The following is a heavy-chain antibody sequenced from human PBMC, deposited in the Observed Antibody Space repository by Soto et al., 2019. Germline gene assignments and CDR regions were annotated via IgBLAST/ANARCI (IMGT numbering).Heavy chain of an antibody. CDR2: IVPIYRTA. CDR1: GGTFSSYR. J-gene: IGHJ4*02. D-gene: IGHD6-13*01. CDR3: VRDSGAKLSRS. V-gene: IGHV1-69*13. Sequence: SVKISCKASGGTFSSYRINWVRQAPGQGLEWVGGIVPIYRTADYAQKFQGRVTITADESARTSYMELRSLKAQDTAVYYCVRDSGAKLSRSWGEGTLVTVSS.